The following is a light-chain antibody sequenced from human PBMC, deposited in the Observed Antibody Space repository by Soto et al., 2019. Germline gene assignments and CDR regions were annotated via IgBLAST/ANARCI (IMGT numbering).Light chain of an antibody. CDR1: QSVNAN. CDR3: QKYNTWLWT. V-gene: IGKV3-15*01. J-gene: IGKJ1*01. CDR2: GAS. Sequence: EVVMTQSPATLSVSPGERATLSCRASQSVNANLAWYQQKPGQAPRLLIHGASNRATGIPARFSGSGFGTELILTMTRLRSDDFAVYHCQKYNTWLWTFGQGNKVDI.